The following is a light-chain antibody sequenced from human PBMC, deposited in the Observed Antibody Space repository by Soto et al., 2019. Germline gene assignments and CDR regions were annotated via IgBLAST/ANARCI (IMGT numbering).Light chain of an antibody. V-gene: IGKV1-27*01. CDR2: AAS. Sequence: DIQMTQSPSSLSASVGDRVTITCRASQGISNYLAWYQQKPGKVPKLLIYAASTLQSGVPSRFSGRGSGTEVTLTISSLQPEYGATYDCQKYNSAPRTFGQGTKLEIK. CDR1: QGISNY. CDR3: QKYNSAPRT. J-gene: IGKJ2*02.